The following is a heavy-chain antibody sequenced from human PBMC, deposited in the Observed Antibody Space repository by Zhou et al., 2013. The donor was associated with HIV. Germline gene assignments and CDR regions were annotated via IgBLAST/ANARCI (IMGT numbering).Heavy chain of an antibody. CDR3: ASQGSSGYYYYYYYMDV. D-gene: IGHD3-22*01. CDR1: GGTFSSYA. V-gene: IGHV1-69*13. Sequence: QVQLVQSGAEVKKPGASVKVSCKASGGTFSSYAISWVRQAPGQGLEWMGGIIPIFGTANYAQKFQGRVTITADESTSTAYMELSSLRSEDTAVYYCASQGSSGYYYYYYYMDVWGKGTTVTVSS. CDR2: IIPIFGTA. J-gene: IGHJ6*03.